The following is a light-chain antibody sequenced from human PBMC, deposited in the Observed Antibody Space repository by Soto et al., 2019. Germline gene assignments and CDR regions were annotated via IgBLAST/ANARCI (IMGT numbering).Light chain of an antibody. CDR3: QQYNSYWT. J-gene: IGKJ1*01. CDR2: KAS. V-gene: IGKV1-5*03. CDR1: QSISSW. Sequence: DIQMPQSPSTLSASVGDSVTSTCRASQSISSWLAWYQQKPWKAPKLLIYKASILESGVPSRFSGSGSGTELTLTISSLQTADFATYYCQQYNSYWTFGQWTKVDIK.